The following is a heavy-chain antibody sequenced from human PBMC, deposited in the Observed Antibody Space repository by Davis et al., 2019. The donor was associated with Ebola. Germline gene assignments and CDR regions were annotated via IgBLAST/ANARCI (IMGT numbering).Heavy chain of an antibody. CDR1: GFTVSSNY. D-gene: IGHD4/OR15-4a*01. CDR3: ARDGHRGASDQTGDY. V-gene: IGHV3-53*04. CDR2: IYSGGST. J-gene: IGHJ4*02. Sequence: GESLKISCVASGFTVSSNYMSWVRQAPGKGLEWVSVIYSGGSTYYADSVKGRFTISRHNSKNTLYLQMNSLRAEDTAVYYCARDGHRGASDQTGDYWGQGTLVTVSS.